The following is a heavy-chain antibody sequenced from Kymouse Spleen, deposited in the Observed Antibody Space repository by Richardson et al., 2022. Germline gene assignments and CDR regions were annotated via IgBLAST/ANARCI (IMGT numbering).Heavy chain of an antibody. CDR3: ARKGVGATGYYGMDV. CDR1: GYTFTGYY. J-gene: IGHJ6*02. CDR2: INPNSGGT. Sequence: QVQLVQSGAEVKKPGASVKVSCKASGYTFTGYYMHWVRQAPGQGLEWMGWINPNSGGTNYAQKFQGWVTMTRDTSISTAYMELSRLRSDDTAVYYCARKGVGATGYYGMDVWGQGTTVTVSS. D-gene: IGHD1-26*01. V-gene: IGHV1-2*04.